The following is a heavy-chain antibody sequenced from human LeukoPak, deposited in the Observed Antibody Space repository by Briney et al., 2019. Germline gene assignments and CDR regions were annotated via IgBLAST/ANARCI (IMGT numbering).Heavy chain of an antibody. CDR2: INSDGSST. CDR3: ARGRGTEWFAL. V-gene: IGHV3-74*01. Sequence: GRSMRLSCAASGFTFSSYWMHWVRKAPGKGLGWVSRINSDGSSTSYADSVKGRFAISRDNAKNTLYLQMYSLRAEDKAVSYCARGRGTEWFALWGQGTLVTVSS. CDR1: GFTFSSYW. J-gene: IGHJ5*02.